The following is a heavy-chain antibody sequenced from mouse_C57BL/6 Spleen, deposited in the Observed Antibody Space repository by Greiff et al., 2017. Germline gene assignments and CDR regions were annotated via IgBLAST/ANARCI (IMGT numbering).Heavy chain of an antibody. J-gene: IGHJ3*01. D-gene: IGHD4-1*01. CDR1: GFTFTDYY. V-gene: IGHV7-3*01. CDR2: IRNKANGYTT. CDR3: ARLGRGTWFAY. Sequence: EVQVVESGGGLVQPGGSLSLSCAASGFTFTDYYMSWVRQPPGKALEWLGFIRNKANGYTTEYNASVKGRFTISRDNSQSILYLQMNALGAEDSATYYCARLGRGTWFAYWGQGTLVTVSA.